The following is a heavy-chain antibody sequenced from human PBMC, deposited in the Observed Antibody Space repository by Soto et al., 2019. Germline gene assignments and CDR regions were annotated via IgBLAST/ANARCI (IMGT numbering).Heavy chain of an antibody. D-gene: IGHD4-17*01. V-gene: IGHV4-59*01. Sequence: QVQLQESGPGLVKPSETLSLTCTVSGGSISSYYWSWIRLRPGKGLEWVGYIYYSGSTNYNPALKSRVTISVDTTQTPLVLKLSSVTAADKAVYYCASPDYGEYEGDFDIWGQGTMVTVSS. CDR2: IYYSGST. CDR3: ASPDYGEYEGDFDI. CDR1: GGSISSYY. J-gene: IGHJ3*02.